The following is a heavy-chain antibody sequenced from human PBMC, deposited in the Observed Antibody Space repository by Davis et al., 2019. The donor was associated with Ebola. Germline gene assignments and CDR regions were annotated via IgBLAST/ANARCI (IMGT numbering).Heavy chain of an antibody. CDR1: GFTFSSYG. CDR3: AKGYGSGSPRYNWFDP. D-gene: IGHD3-10*01. V-gene: IGHV3-30*18. Sequence: GSLLKISCAASGFTFSSYGMHWVRQAPGKGLEWVAVISYDGSNKYYADSVKGRFTISRDNSKNTLYLQMNSLRAEDTAVYYCAKGYGSGSPRYNWFDPWGQGTLVTVSS. J-gene: IGHJ5*02. CDR2: ISYDGSNK.